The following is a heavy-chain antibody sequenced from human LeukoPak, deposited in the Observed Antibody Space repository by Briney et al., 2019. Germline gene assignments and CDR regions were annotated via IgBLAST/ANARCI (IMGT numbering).Heavy chain of an antibody. CDR3: ARDGSRSY. CDR2: IYSGGST. CDR1: GFTFSSYA. J-gene: IGHJ4*02. V-gene: IGHV3-66*01. Sequence: GGSLRLSCAASGFTFSSYAMHWVRQAPGKGLEWVSVIYSGGSTYYADSVKGRFTISRDNSKNTLYLQMNSLRAEDTAVYYCARDGSRSYWGQGTLVTVSS.